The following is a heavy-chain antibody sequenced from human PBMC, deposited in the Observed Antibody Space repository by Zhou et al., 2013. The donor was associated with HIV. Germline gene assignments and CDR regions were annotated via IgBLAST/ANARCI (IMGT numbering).Heavy chain of an antibody. Sequence: QVHLVQSGAEVKKPGASVKVSCKASGYNLAGYYMHWVRQAPGQGLEWMGWINPNSGFANYEQKFQGRVIMTRDTTINTAYMELTGLTSDDTAVYFCAVQLWFVWGQGTLITVSS. V-gene: IGHV1-2*02. CDR1: GYNLAGYY. CDR3: AVQLWFV. J-gene: IGHJ4*02. D-gene: IGHD2-21*01. CDR2: INPNSGFA.